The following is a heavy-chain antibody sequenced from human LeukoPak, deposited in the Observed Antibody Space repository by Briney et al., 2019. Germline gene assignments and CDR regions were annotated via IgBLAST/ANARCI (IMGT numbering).Heavy chain of an antibody. Sequence: SQTLSLTCAISGDSVSSNSAAWNWIRQSPSRGLEWLGRTYYRSKWYNDYAVSVKSRITINPDTSKNQFSLQLNSVTPGDTAVYYCAREDFYDSPPLDAFDIWGQGTMVTVSS. J-gene: IGHJ3*02. D-gene: IGHD3-16*01. CDR1: GDSVSSNSAA. V-gene: IGHV6-1*01. CDR3: AREDFYDSPPLDAFDI. CDR2: TYYRSKWYN.